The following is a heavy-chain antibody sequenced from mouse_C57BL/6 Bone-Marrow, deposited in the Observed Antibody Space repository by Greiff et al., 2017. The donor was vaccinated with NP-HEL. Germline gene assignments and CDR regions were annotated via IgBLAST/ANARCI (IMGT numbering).Heavy chain of an antibody. J-gene: IGHJ4*01. CDR3: ARRTGTYYYAMDY. D-gene: IGHD4-1*01. CDR2: IHPNSGST. CDR1: GYTFTSYW. Sequence: VQLQQPGAELVKPGASVKLSCKASGYTFTSYWMHWVKQRPGQGLEWSGMIHPNSGSTNYNEKFKSKATLTVDKSSSTAYMQLSSLTSEDSAVYYCARRTGTYYYAMDYWGQGTSVTVSS. V-gene: IGHV1-64*01.